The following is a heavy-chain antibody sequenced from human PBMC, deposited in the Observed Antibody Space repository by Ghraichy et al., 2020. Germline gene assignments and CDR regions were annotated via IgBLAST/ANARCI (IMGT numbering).Heavy chain of an antibody. D-gene: IGHD3-3*01. Sequence: RHAPWKGLEWDLGISYSVAGTYYAHSANGRFTISRDNSKNTMYLQMNSLTAEDTAVYYCSKDRITISAFDILRQGIIVSVSS. CDR2: ISYSVAGT. CDR3: SKDRITISAFDI. V-gene: IGHV3-23*01. J-gene: IGHJ3*02.